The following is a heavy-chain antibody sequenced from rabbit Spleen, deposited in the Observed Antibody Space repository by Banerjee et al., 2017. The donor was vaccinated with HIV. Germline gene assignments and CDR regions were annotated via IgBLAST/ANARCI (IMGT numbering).Heavy chain of an antibody. CDR3: ARDTGTSFSTYGMDL. CDR1: GFDFSRDYD. CDR2: IARGGSGGT. D-gene: IGHD8-1*01. J-gene: IGHJ6*01. V-gene: IGHV1S45*01. Sequence: QEQLEESGGGLVKPGASLTLTCKASGFDFSRDYDICWVRQAPGKGLEWIGYIARGGSGGTYYASWAKGRFTISKTSSTTVTLQMTSLTVADTATYFCARDTGTSFSTYGMDLWGPGTLVTVS.